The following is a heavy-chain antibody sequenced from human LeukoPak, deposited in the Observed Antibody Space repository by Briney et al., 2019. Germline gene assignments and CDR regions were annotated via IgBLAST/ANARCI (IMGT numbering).Heavy chain of an antibody. CDR3: ARLGVGGDYPLYYFDY. V-gene: IGHV1-2*02. CDR1: GYTFSDYY. CDR2: VTPNNGGT. D-gene: IGHD4-17*01. J-gene: IGHJ4*02. Sequence: ASVKVSCRTSGYTFSDYYIHWLRQAPGQGHEWMGSVTPNNGGTNYAQSFQGRVTMTRDTSITTAYMELSGLRSDDTAVYYCARLGVGGDYPLYYFDYWGQGTLVTVSS.